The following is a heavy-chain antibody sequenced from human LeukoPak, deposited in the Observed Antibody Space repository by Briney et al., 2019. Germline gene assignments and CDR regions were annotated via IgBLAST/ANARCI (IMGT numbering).Heavy chain of an antibody. CDR1: GFTFDDYA. V-gene: IGHV3-9*03. CDR2: ISWNSGSI. CDR3: ARARQASFDY. Sequence: GRSLRLSCAASGFTFDDYAMHWVRQAPGKGLEWVSGISWNSGSIGYADSVKGRFTISRDNAKNSLYLQMNSLRAEDMAVYYCARARQASFDYWGQGTLATVSS. J-gene: IGHJ4*02.